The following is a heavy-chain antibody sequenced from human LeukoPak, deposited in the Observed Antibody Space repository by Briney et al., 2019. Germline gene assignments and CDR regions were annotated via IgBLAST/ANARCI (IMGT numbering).Heavy chain of an antibody. CDR3: ARHRALYDILTGYPFDL. Sequence: GEPLKISSKGSGYSFTSYWIGWVRQMPGKGLEWMGIIYPGDSDTRYRPSFQGQVTISADKSISTAYLQWSSLKASDTAMYYCARHRALYDILTGYPFDLWGQGTLVTVSS. CDR2: IYPGDSDT. V-gene: IGHV5-51*01. D-gene: IGHD3-9*01. J-gene: IGHJ5*02. CDR1: GYSFTSYW.